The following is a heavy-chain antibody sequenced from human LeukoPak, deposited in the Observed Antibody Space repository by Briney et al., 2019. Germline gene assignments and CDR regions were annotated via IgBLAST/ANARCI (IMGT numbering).Heavy chain of an antibody. CDR2: ISAYNGNT. CDR3: ARVHANDYGADFDY. J-gene: IGHJ4*02. Sequence: ASVEVSCKASGYTFTSYGISWVRQAPGQGLEWMGWISAYNGNTNYAQKLQGRVTMTTDTSTSTAYMELRSLRSDDTAVYYCARVHANDYGADFDYWGQGTLVTVSS. V-gene: IGHV1-18*01. D-gene: IGHD4-17*01. CDR1: GYTFTSYG.